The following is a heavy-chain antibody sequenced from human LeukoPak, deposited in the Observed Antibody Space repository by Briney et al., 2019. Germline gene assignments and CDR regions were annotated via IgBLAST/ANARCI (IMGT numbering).Heavy chain of an antibody. D-gene: IGHD1-1*01. CDR3: ATRTT. CDR2: ISGSSRTI. CDR1: GFTFSNFA. V-gene: IGHV3-48*01. J-gene: IGHJ4*02. Sequence: GGSLRLSCAASGFTFSNFAMTWVRQAPGKGPEWVSYISGSSRTIYYADSVKGRFTISRDNSKNTLYLQMNSLRAEDTAVYYCATRTTWGQGTLVTVSS.